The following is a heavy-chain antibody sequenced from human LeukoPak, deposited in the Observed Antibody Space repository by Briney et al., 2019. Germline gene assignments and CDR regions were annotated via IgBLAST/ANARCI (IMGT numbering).Heavy chain of an antibody. J-gene: IGHJ6*02. CDR3: ARWPLPGYSGQSYYYGMDV. V-gene: IGHV3-21*01. CDR1: GFTFSSYS. Sequence: PGGSLRLSCAASGFTFSSYSMNWVRQAPGKGLEWVSSISSSSSYIYYADSVKGRFTISRDNAKNSLYLQMNSLRAEDTAVYYCARWPLPGYSGQSYYYGMDVWSQGTTVTVSS. D-gene: IGHD5-12*01. CDR2: ISSSSSYI.